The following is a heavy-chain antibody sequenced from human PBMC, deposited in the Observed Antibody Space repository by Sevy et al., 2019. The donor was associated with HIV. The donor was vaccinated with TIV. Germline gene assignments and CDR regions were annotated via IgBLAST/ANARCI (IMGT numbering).Heavy chain of an antibody. J-gene: IGHJ6*02. Sequence: GGSLRLSCAVSGLPVSSTYMSWVRQAPGKGLEWVSVVYSGGNTYYGESVKGRFTISRDTSQNTVYLQMNSLRAEDTAVYYCAIDNGGRYGMDVWGQGTTVTVSS. CDR3: AIDNGGRYGMDV. CDR2: VYSGGNT. D-gene: IGHD2-8*01. V-gene: IGHV3-53*01. CDR1: GLPVSSTY.